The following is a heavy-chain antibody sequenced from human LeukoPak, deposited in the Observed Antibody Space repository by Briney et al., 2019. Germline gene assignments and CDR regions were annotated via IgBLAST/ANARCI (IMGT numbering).Heavy chain of an antibody. Sequence: GGSLRLSCAASGFTFSSYAMSWVRQAPGKGLEWVGFIRSKAYGGTTEYAASVKGRFTISRDDSKSIAYLQMNSLKTEDTAVYYCTSSAYYDSSGYYYGADYWGQGTLVTVSS. CDR1: GFTFSSYA. CDR3: TSSAYYDSSGYYYGADY. V-gene: IGHV3-49*04. J-gene: IGHJ4*02. CDR2: IRSKAYGGTT. D-gene: IGHD3-22*01.